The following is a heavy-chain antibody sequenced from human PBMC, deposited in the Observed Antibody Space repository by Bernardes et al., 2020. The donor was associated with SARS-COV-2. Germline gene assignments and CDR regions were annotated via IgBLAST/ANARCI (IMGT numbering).Heavy chain of an antibody. Sequence: SETLSLTCTVSGGSISSSSYYWGWIRQPPGKGLEWIGSIYYSGSTYYNPSLKSRVTISVDTSKNQFSLKLSSVTAADTAVYYCARLAVLGVGGFDPWGQGTLVTVSS. CDR1: GGSISSSSYY. D-gene: IGHD3-3*01. CDR2: IYYSGST. J-gene: IGHJ5*02. V-gene: IGHV4-39*01. CDR3: ARLAVLGVGGFDP.